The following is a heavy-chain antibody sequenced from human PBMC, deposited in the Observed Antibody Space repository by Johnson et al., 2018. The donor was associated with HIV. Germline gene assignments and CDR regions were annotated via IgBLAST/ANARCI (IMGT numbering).Heavy chain of an antibody. J-gene: IGHJ3*02. D-gene: IGHD1-26*01. V-gene: IGHV3-74*01. Sequence: VQLVESGGGLVQPGGSLRLSCAASGFTFSTYWMHWVRQAPGKGLVWVSRINSDGSSTNYADSVKGRFTISRDNSKNTLYLQMNSLRPEDTAVYYCAKDQLVGATYAAFDIWGQGTMV. CDR2: INSDGSST. CDR3: AKDQLVGATYAAFDI. CDR1: GFTFSTYW.